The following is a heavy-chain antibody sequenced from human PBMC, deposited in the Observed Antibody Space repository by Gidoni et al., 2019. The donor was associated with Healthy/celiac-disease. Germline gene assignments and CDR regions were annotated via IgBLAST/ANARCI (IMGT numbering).Heavy chain of an antibody. J-gene: IGHJ4*02. CDR1: GGSFSGYY. V-gene: IGHV4-34*01. CDR2: INHSGST. CDR3: ARGATTHHHRRYYFDY. D-gene: IGHD1-26*01. Sequence: QVQLQQWGAGLLKPSETLSLTCAVYGGSFSGYYWSWLRQPPGKGLEWIGEINHSGSTNYNPSLTSRVTISVDTSKNQFSLKLSSVTAADTAVYYCARGATTHHHRRYYFDYWGQGTLVTVSS.